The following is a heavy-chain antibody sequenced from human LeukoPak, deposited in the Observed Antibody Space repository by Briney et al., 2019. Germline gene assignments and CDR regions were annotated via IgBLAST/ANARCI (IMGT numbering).Heavy chain of an antibody. V-gene: IGHV1-69*04. J-gene: IGHJ4*02. CDR3: ATPSGVVPAAPFDY. D-gene: IGHD2-2*01. CDR1: GGTFSSYA. Sequence: ASVKVSCKASGGTFSSYAISWVRQAPGQGLEWMGRIIPILGIANYAQKFQGRVTITADKSTSTAYMELSSLRSEDTAVYYCATPSGVVPAAPFDYWGQGTLVTVSS. CDR2: IIPILGIA.